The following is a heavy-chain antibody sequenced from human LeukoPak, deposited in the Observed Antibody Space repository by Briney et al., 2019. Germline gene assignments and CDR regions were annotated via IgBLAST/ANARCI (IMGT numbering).Heavy chain of an antibody. Sequence: PGASLRLSCSASGFTFSSYAMHWVRQAPGQGLEYVSAISSTGGSTYFAESVKGRFTISRDNSKNTLYLQMSSLRAEDTAVYYCVKGYYDSSGYPLEYWGQGTLVTVSS. CDR2: ISSTGGST. CDR1: GFTFSSYA. J-gene: IGHJ4*02. V-gene: IGHV3-64D*06. CDR3: VKGYYDSSGYPLEY. D-gene: IGHD3-22*01.